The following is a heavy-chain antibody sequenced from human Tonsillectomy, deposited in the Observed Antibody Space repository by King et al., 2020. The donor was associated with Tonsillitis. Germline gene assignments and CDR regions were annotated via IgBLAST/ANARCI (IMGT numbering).Heavy chain of an antibody. Sequence: VQLVESGGGVVQPGRSLRLSCAASGFTFSSYAMHWVRQAPGKGLEWVAVISYDGSNKYYADSVKGRFTISRDNSKNTLYLQMNSLRAEDTAVYYCACLMGAFDIWGQGTMVTVSS. CDR3: ACLMGAFDI. J-gene: IGHJ3*02. V-gene: IGHV3-30*04. CDR1: GFTFSSYA. CDR2: ISYDGSNK.